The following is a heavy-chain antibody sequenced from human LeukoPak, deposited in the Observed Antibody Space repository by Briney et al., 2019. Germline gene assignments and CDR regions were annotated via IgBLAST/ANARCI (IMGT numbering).Heavy chain of an antibody. CDR2: IISRGDTT. Sequence: GGSLRLSCAASGFAFNAYSMNWVRQAPGKGLEWVSNIISRGDTTHYAASVKGRFTISRDNAKNSVFLHLNSLRGDDTAVYYCARGRGYCTGVSCDIDYWGQGTLVTVSS. J-gene: IGHJ4*02. D-gene: IGHD2-8*02. V-gene: IGHV3-48*04. CDR3: ARGRGYCTGVSCDIDY. CDR1: GFAFNAYS.